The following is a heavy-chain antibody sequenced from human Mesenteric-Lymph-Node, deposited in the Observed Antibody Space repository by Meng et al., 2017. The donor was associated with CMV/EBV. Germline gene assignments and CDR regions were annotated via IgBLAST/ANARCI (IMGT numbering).Heavy chain of an antibody. J-gene: IGHJ4*02. CDR2: ISSSSSYI. CDR3: AREGYSRSPTSY. D-gene: IGHD6-6*01. Sequence: ETLSLTCAASGFTFNTYSMNWVRQAPGKGLEWVSSISSSSSYIYYADSVKGRFTISRDNAENSLYLQMNSLRAEDTAVYYCAREGYSRSPTSYWGQGTLVTVSS. V-gene: IGHV3-21*01. CDR1: GFTFNTYS.